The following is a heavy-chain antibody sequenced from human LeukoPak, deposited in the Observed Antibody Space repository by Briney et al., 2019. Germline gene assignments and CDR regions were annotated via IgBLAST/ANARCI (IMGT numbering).Heavy chain of an antibody. V-gene: IGHV4-59*08. D-gene: IGHD1-26*01. Sequence: PSETLSLTCTVSVGSISRYYWSWIRQPPGKGLEGIGYIYYGGSTNYNPPLKSRVTISVDTSKNQFSLKLSSVTAADTAVYYCARHRLVGSSQFDPWGQGTLVTVSS. CDR1: VGSISRYY. CDR3: ARHRLVGSSQFDP. CDR2: IYYGGST. J-gene: IGHJ5*02.